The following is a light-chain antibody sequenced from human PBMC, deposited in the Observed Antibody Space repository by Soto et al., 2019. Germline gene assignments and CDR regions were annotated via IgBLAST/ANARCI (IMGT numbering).Light chain of an antibody. V-gene: IGLV1-47*01. J-gene: IGLJ1*01. CDR1: SSNIGDNY. Sequence: QSVLTQPPSASGTPGQKVTISCSGSSSNIGDNYVYWHQQLPGTAPKLLIYRNNQRPSGVPDRFSGSKSGTSASLGISGLRSEDEADYYCAAWDDSLSGYVFGPGTKVT. CDR2: RNN. CDR3: AAWDDSLSGYV.